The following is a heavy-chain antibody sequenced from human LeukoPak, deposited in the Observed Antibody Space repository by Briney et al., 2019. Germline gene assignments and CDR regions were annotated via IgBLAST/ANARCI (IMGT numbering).Heavy chain of an antibody. CDR2: ISYDGSNK. D-gene: IGHD2/OR15-2a*01. CDR3: AREPRVLRNWFDP. CDR1: GFTFSDSW. J-gene: IGHJ5*02. V-gene: IGHV3-30*03. Sequence: GGSLRLSCVASGFTFSDSWMSWVRQAPGKGLEWVAVISYDGSNKYYADSVKGRFTISRDNSKNTLYLQMNSLRAEDTAVYYCAREPRVLRNWFDPWGQGTLVTVSS.